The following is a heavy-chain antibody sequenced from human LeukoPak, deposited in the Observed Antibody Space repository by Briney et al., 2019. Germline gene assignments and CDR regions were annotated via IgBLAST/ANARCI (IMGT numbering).Heavy chain of an antibody. CDR3: AKETAKTGTVLSLDY. J-gene: IGHJ4*02. Sequence: PGRSLRLSCAASGFTFSSYGMHWVRQAPGKGLEWVAVIWYDGSNKYYADSVKGRFTISRDNSKNTLYLQMNSLRAEDTAVYYCAKETAKTGTVLSLDYWGQGTLVTVSS. D-gene: IGHD1-7*01. CDR2: IWYDGSNK. CDR1: GFTFSSYG. V-gene: IGHV3-33*06.